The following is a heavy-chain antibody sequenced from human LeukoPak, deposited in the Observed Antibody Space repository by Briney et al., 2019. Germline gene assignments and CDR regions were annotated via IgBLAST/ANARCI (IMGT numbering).Heavy chain of an antibody. V-gene: IGHV3-23*01. CDR2: ISGSGGST. D-gene: IGHD6-13*01. CDR3: AKGPPSYSSSWYWFDP. J-gene: IGHJ5*02. Sequence: GGSLRLSCAASGFTFSSYAMSWVRQAPGKGLEWVSAISGSGGSTYYADSVKGRFTISRDNSKNTLYLQMNSLRAEDTAVYYCAKGPPSYSSSWYWFDPWGQGTLVTVSS. CDR1: GFTFSSYA.